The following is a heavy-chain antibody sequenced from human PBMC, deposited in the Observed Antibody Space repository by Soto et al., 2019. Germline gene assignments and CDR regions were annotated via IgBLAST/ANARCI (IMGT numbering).Heavy chain of an antibody. CDR3: ASLRESGSGSYYNYYYYYYMDV. D-gene: IGHD3-10*01. V-gene: IGHV4-59*08. CDR2: IYYSGST. J-gene: IGHJ6*03. CDR1: GGSISSYY. Sequence: QVQLQESGPGLVKPSETLSLTCTVSGGSISSYYWSWIRQPPGKGLEWIGYIYYSGSTNYNPSLKSRVTISVDTSKNQFSLKLSSVTAADTAVYYCASLRESGSGSYYNYYYYYYMDVWGKGTTVTVSS.